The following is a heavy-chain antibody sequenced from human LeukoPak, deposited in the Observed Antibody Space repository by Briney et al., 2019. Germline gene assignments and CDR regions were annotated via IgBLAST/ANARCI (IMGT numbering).Heavy chain of an antibody. CDR1: GGSINSYY. J-gene: IGHJ4*02. CDR3: ARVSSGWSYYFDY. V-gene: IGHV4-4*07. Sequence: SETLSLTCTVSGGSINSYYWSWIRQPAGKGLEWIGRIYSSGATNYNPSLKSRVTMSVDTSKNQFSLKLNSVTAADTAVYFCARVSSGWSYYFDYWGQGTLVTVPS. D-gene: IGHD6-19*01. CDR2: IYSSGAT.